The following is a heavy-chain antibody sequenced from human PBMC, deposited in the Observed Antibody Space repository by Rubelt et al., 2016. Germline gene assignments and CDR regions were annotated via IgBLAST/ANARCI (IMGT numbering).Heavy chain of an antibody. CDR2: IHQDGSEK. V-gene: IGHV3-7*01. D-gene: IGHD2-15*01. J-gene: IGHJ4*02. Sequence: PASGFSFSRYWMSWVRQAPGKGLEWVANIHQDGSEKYYVDSVKGRFTISSDTAKNSLYLQMNSLRAEDTAVYYCARYKCSGGSCYATFDCWGQGTLVTVSS. CDR3: ARYKCSGGSCYATFDC. CDR1: GFSFSRYW.